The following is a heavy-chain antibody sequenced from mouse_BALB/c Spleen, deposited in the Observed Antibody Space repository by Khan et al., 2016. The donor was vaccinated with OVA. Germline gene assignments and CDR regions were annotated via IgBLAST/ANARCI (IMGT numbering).Heavy chain of an antibody. CDR1: GFTFSNFG. D-gene: IGHD1-1*01. CDR3: ARSVFYGYYFDQ. CDR2: ISGDSSTI. J-gene: IGHJ2*01. V-gene: IGHV5-17*02. Sequence: VQLKESGGGLVQPGGSRKLSCVASGFTFSNFGMHWVRQAPEKGLEWVAYISGDSSTIYYTDTVKGRFTISRDNPKNTLFLQLTSLGSDDMAMYYCARSVFYGYYFDQWGQGTTLTVSS.